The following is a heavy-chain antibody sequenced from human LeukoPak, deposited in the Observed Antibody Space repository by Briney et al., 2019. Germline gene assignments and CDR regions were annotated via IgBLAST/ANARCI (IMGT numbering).Heavy chain of an antibody. Sequence: PSETLSLTCIVSGGSISSSNYYWDWIRQPPGKGLEWIGSIYYSRSTYYNPSLKSRVTISVDTSKNQFSLKLSSVTAADTAVYYCARRPYCSNGICYKRPFDYWGQGTLVTVSS. CDR3: ARRPYCSNGICYKRPFDY. V-gene: IGHV4-39*07. CDR1: GGSISSSNYY. D-gene: IGHD2-8*01. CDR2: IYYSRST. J-gene: IGHJ4*02.